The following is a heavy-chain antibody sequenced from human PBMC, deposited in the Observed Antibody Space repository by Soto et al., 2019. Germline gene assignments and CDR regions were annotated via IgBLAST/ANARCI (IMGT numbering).Heavy chain of an antibody. V-gene: IGHV1-8*01. J-gene: IGHJ6*03. D-gene: IGHD3-3*01. Sequence: ASVKVSCKASGYTFTSYDINWVRQATGQGLEWMGWMNPNSGNTGYAQKFQGRVTMTRNTSISTAYMELSSLRSEDMAVYYCARGRRFLEWLLRRGDYYYMDVWGKGTTVTSP. CDR2: MNPNSGNT. CDR3: ARGRRFLEWLLRRGDYYYMDV. CDR1: GYTFTSYD.